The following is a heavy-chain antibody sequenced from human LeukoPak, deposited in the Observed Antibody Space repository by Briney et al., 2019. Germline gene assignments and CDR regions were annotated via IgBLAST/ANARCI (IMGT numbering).Heavy chain of an antibody. Sequence: GASVKVSCKASGYTFTSYGISWVRQAPGQGLEWMRWISAYNCNTNYAQKLQGRVTMTTDTSTSTAYMELRSLRSDDTAVYYCARSAYSSGWYVPLGYYYYIDVWGKGTTVTISS. D-gene: IGHD6-19*01. V-gene: IGHV1-18*01. CDR1: GYTFTSYG. CDR2: ISAYNCNT. J-gene: IGHJ6*03. CDR3: ARSAYSSGWYVPLGYYYYIDV.